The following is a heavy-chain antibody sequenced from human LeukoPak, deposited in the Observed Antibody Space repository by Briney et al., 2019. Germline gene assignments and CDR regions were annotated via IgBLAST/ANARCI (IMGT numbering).Heavy chain of an antibody. Sequence: ASVKVSCKASGYTFTGYYMHWVRQAPGQGLEWMGWISAYNGNTNYAQKLQGRVTMTTDTSTGTAYMELRSLRSDDTAVYYCARDCSGGSCYFKSESFDYWGQGTLVTVSS. CDR1: GYTFTGYY. V-gene: IGHV1-18*04. CDR3: ARDCSGGSCYFKSESFDY. CDR2: ISAYNGNT. J-gene: IGHJ4*02. D-gene: IGHD2-15*01.